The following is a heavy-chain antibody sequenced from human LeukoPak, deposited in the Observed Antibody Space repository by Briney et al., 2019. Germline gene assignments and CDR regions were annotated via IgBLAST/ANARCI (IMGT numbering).Heavy chain of an antibody. CDR3: ARGNGYNAY. J-gene: IGHJ4*02. V-gene: IGHV4-59*01. CDR2: IYYSGST. CDR1: GGSMSGYY. D-gene: IGHD5-24*01. Sequence: SETLSLTCTVSGGSMSGYYWSWIRQPPGKGLEWIGYIYYSGSTNYNPSLKSRVTISVDTSKNQFSLRLSSVTAADTAAYYCARGNGYNAYWGQGTLVTVSS.